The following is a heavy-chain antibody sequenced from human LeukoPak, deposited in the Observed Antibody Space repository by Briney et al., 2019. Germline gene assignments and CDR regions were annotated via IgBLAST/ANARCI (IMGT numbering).Heavy chain of an antibody. Sequence: SETPSLTRTVSGGSISSSSYYWDWIRQPPGKGLEWIGSIYYSGSTYYNPSLKSRVTISVDTSKNQFSLKLSSVTAADTAVYYCARRLLPTFIVVVPAEYDVWGKGTTGTVSS. CDR3: ARRLLPTFIVVVPAEYDV. D-gene: IGHD2-2*01. V-gene: IGHV4-39*01. J-gene: IGHJ6*04. CDR2: IYYSGST. CDR1: GGSISSSSYY.